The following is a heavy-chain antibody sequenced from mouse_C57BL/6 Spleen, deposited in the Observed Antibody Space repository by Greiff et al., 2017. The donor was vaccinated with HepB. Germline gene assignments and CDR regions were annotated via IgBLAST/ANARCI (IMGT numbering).Heavy chain of an antibody. CDR3: AREDGYYAMDY. CDR2: IYPGSGST. CDR1: GYTFTSYW. V-gene: IGHV1-55*01. J-gene: IGHJ4*01. Sequence: QVQLQQPGAELVKPGASVKMSCKASGYTFTSYWITWVKQRPGQGLEWIGDIYPGSGSTNYNEKFKSKATLTVDTSSSTAYMQLSSVTSEDSAVYYCAREDGYYAMDYWGQGTSVTVSS. D-gene: IGHD2-3*01.